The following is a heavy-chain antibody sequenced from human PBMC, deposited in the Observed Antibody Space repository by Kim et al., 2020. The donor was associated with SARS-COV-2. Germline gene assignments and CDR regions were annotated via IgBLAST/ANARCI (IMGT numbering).Heavy chain of an antibody. Sequence: GGSLRLSCVVSRSGFNIYAMAWVRQAPGKGLEWVAGISGSGAKIYYLDSVKGRFTISRDNSRNTVYLQMNSLRGEDTGTYYCASHIAVAGSRVYYDHWGQGTLVTVSP. CDR3: ASHIAVAGSRVYYDH. D-gene: IGHD6-19*01. CDR2: ISGSGAKI. V-gene: IGHV3-23*01. J-gene: IGHJ4*02. CDR1: RSGFNIYA.